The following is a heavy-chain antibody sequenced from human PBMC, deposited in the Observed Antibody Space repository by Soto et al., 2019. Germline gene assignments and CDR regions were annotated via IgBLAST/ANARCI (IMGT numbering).Heavy chain of an antibody. D-gene: IGHD3-10*01. Sequence: SETLSLTCTVSGGSISSSSYYWGWIRQPPGKGLEWIGSIYYSGSTYYNPSLKSRVTISVDTSKNQFSLKLSSVTAADTAVYYCARRRVLWFGELLYPQRWFDPWGQGTLVTVSS. V-gene: IGHV4-39*01. CDR1: GGSISSSSYY. CDR2: IYYSGST. CDR3: ARRRVLWFGELLYPQRWFDP. J-gene: IGHJ5*02.